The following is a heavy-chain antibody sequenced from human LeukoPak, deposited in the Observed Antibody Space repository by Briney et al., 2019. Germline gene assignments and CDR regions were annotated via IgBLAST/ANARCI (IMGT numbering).Heavy chain of an antibody. CDR2: VSRSVDTI. CDR3: ATEYRSITIFGVVTPHFDY. CDR1: GFTCGTYS. Sequence: GGSLRLSCAASGFTCGTYSMNWVRQAPGKGLEWVAYVSRSVDTIYYADSVKGRFTISRDHAKNSIYLQMNSLRAEDTAVYYCATEYRSITIFGVVTPHFDYWGQGTLVTVSS. V-gene: IGHV3-48*01. D-gene: IGHD3-3*01. J-gene: IGHJ4*02.